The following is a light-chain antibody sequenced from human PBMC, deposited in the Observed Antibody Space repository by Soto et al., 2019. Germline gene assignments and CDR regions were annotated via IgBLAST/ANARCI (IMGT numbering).Light chain of an antibody. J-gene: IGKJ1*01. CDR2: GAS. Sequence: EIVMTQSPVTLSVSPGERATLSCRASQTVTTDLAWYQQKPGQAPRLVIHGASTRATDFPARFSGSGSGTEFTLTISSLQSEDIAVYYCHHYYTWPRTFGQGTKVEIK. CDR3: HHYYTWPRT. V-gene: IGKV3-15*01. CDR1: QTVTTD.